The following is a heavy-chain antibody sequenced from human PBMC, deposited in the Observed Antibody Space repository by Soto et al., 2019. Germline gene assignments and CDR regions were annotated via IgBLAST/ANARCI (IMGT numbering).Heavy chain of an antibody. CDR1: GGTFSSYV. Sequence: QVHLEQSGAEVKKPGSSVKVSCNFSGGTFSSYVIIWVRQAPGQGLEWMGGIIPVSGTANYAQKFHGRVTISADAATNTAYMELRSVRFAYTAVYYCATVDRSVALVGWFDPWGQGTLVTVSS. CDR2: IIPVSGTA. J-gene: IGHJ5*02. CDR3: ATVDRSVALVGWFDP. V-gene: IGHV1-69*01. D-gene: IGHD3-9*01.